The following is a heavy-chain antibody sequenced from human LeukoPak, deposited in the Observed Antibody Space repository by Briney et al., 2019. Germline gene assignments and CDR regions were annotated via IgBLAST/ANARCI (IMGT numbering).Heavy chain of an antibody. Sequence: GGSLRLSCAASGFTFSSYGMHWVRQAPGKGLEWVAVISYDGSNKYYADSVKGRFTISRDNSKNTLYLQMNSLRAEDTAVYYCAKGQDGYCSSTSCYHYYYYGMDVWGKGPRSPSPQ. CDR1: GFTFSSYG. D-gene: IGHD2-2*03. V-gene: IGHV3-30*18. CDR3: AKGQDGYCSSTSCYHYYYYGMDV. CDR2: ISYDGSNK. J-gene: IGHJ6*01.